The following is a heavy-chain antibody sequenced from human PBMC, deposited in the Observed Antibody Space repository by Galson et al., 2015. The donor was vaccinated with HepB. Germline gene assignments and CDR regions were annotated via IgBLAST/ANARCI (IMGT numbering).Heavy chain of an antibody. CDR1: GFTFSSYG. Sequence: SLRLSCAASGFTFSSYGMHWVRQAPGKGLEWVAVISYDGSNKYYADSVKGRFTISRDNSRDALFLQVNSLRAGDTALYYCAKTGPYSSGWGDAGDYYYYLHVWGKGTTVTVSS. CDR2: ISYDGSNK. J-gene: IGHJ6*03. CDR3: AKTGPYSSGWGDAGDYYYYLHV. D-gene: IGHD6-25*01. V-gene: IGHV3-30*18.